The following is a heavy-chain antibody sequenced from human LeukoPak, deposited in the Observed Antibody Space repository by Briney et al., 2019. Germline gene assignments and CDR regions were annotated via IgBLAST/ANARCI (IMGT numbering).Heavy chain of an antibody. Sequence: PGGSLRLSCAASGFTFSNYYMTWVRQAPGKGLEWVSYISSSGTTIYYTDSVKGRFTISRDNAKNSLYLQMNSLRAEDTAVYYCARDGYNPASDYWGQGTLVTVSS. CDR2: ISSSGTTI. CDR1: GFTFSNYY. D-gene: IGHD5-24*01. V-gene: IGHV3-11*04. CDR3: ARDGYNPASDY. J-gene: IGHJ4*02.